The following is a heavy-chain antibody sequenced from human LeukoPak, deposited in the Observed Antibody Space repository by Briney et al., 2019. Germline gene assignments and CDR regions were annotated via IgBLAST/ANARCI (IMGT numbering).Heavy chain of an antibody. V-gene: IGHV1-69*06. J-gene: IGHJ4*02. CDR2: IIPIFGTA. D-gene: IGHD6-19*01. Sequence: SVNVSCKASGGTFSSYAISWVRQAPGQGLEWVGGIIPIFGTANYAQKLQGRVTITADKSTSTAYMELSSLRSEDTAVYYCAREAVAGTSFDNWGQGTLVTVSS. CDR1: GGTFSSYA. CDR3: AREAVAGTSFDN.